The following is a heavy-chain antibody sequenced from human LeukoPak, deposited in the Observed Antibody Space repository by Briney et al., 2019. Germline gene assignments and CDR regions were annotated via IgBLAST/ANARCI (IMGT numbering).Heavy chain of an antibody. D-gene: IGHD3-22*01. J-gene: IGHJ4*02. Sequence: GGSLRLSCAASGFTFSSYAMSWVRQAPGKGLEWVSAISGSGGSTYYADSVKGRFTISRDNSKNTLYLQMKSLSAEDTAVYYCAKDRRVVVINTIDYWGQGTLVTVSS. CDR2: ISGSGGST. CDR3: AKDRRVVVINTIDY. V-gene: IGHV3-23*01. CDR1: GFTFSSYA.